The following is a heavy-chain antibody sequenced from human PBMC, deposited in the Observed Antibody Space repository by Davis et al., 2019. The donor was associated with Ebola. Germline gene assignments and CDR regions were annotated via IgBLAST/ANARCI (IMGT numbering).Heavy chain of an antibody. CDR1: GFTFSDYY. CDR3: ARDESGSSSWYWRKVYYYYGMDV. Sequence: GESLKISCAASGFTFSDYYMNWVRQAPGKGLEWVSSISSSSYIYYADSVKGRFTISRDNAKNSLYLQMNSLRAEDTAVYYCARDESGSSSWYWRKVYYYYGMDVWGQGTTVTVSS. V-gene: IGHV3-69-1*01. CDR2: ISSSSYI. D-gene: IGHD6-13*01. J-gene: IGHJ6*02.